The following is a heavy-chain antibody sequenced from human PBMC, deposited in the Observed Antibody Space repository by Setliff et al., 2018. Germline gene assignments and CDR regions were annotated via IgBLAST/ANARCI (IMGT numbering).Heavy chain of an antibody. D-gene: IGHD3-10*01. J-gene: IGHJ4*01. Sequence: SVKVSCKASGYTLTNYYMHWVRQAPGQGLEWMGGTIPMFGSTSYAQKFQGRVTIITDESTTTAYMELSSLRSDDTAIYYCAREIRNMCYFDSWGRGTLVTVSS. CDR2: TIPMFGST. CDR3: AREIRNMCYFDS. V-gene: IGHV1-69*05. CDR1: GYTLTNYY.